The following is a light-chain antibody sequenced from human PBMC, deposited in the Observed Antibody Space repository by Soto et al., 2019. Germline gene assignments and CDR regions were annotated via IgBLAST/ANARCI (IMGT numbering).Light chain of an antibody. CDR1: QIVISY. V-gene: IGKV3-11*01. Sequence: EIVLTQSPATLSFSPSEIATLSSRASQIVISYLAWYQQKPGQAPRLLIYDASNRATGIPARFSGSGSGTDFTLTISSLEPEDFAVYYCQQRSNWTPVTFGQGTKVEIK. CDR2: DAS. CDR3: QQRSNWTPVT. J-gene: IGKJ1*01.